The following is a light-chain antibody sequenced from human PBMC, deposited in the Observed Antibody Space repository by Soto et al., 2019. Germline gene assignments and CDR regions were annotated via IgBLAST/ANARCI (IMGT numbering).Light chain of an antibody. V-gene: IGKV1-5*03. CDR3: QQYNSYPWT. CDR1: QSISSW. CDR2: KAS. Sequence: DIQVTQSPSTLSAYVGDRVTITCLASQSISSWLAWYQQKPGKAPNLLIHKASSLESGVPSRFSGSGSGTEFTLTISSLQPDDFATYYCQQYNSYPWTFGQGTKV. J-gene: IGKJ1*01.